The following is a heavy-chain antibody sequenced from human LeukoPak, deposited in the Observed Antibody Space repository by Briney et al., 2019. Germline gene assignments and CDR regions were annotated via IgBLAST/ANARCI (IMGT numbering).Heavy chain of an antibody. Sequence: SETLSLTCTVSGDSISNYYWGWLGQPPGKGLEWIGYIYSIGTTNYNPSLRRRVSISVDTAKNQFSLNLNSVTAADTAVYYCARDYSVGGGSGYDYWGQGTLVTVSS. CDR2: IYSIGTT. V-gene: IGHV4-59*01. J-gene: IGHJ4*02. D-gene: IGHD1-26*01. CDR3: ARDYSVGGGSGYDY. CDR1: GDSISNYY.